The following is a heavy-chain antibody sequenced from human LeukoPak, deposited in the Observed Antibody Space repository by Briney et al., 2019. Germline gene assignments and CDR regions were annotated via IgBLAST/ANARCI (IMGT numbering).Heavy chain of an antibody. CDR2: IYYSGIT. V-gene: IGHV4-59*01. D-gene: IGHD3-22*01. CDR3: ARFRALSYYDSSGDFYYFEY. Sequence: SETLSLTCTVSGASISSYYWGWLRQPPGKGLEWIGFIYYSGITNYNPSLKSRVTISVDMSKNQFSLKLTSVTAADTAVYYCARFRALSYYDSSGDFYYFEYWGQGALVTVSS. CDR1: GASISSYY. J-gene: IGHJ4*02.